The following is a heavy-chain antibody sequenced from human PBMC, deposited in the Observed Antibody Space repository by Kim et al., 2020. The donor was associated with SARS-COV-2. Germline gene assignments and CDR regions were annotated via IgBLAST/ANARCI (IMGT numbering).Heavy chain of an antibody. CDR1: GFTFSSYA. J-gene: IGHJ4*02. CDR3: AKDFGDHLHLGWNYGY. Sequence: GGSLRLSCAASGFTFSSYAMSWVRQAPGKGLEWVSAISGSGGSTYYADSVKGRFTISRDNSKNTLYLQMNSLRAEDTAVYYCAKDFGDHLHLGWNYGYWGQGTLVTVSS. V-gene: IGHV3-23*01. CDR2: ISGSGGST. D-gene: IGHD1-7*01.